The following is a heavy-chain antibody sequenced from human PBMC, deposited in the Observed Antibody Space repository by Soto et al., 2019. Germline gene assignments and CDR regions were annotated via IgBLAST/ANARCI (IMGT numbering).Heavy chain of an antibody. V-gene: IGHV1-69*01. CDR2: IIPIFGTA. J-gene: IGHJ6*02. D-gene: IGHD5-18*01. CDR1: GGTFSSYA. CDR3: ARRGYSYGSYYYYGMDV. Sequence: QVQLVQSGAEVKKPGSSVNVSCKASGGTFSSYAISWVRQAPGQGLEWMGGIIPIFGTANYAQKFQGRVTITADESTSTAYMELSSLRPEDTAVYYCARRGYSYGSYYYYGMDVWGQGTTVTVSS.